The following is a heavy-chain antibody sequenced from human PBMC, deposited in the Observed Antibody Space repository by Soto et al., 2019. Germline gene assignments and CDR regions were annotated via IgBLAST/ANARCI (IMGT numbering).Heavy chain of an antibody. CDR2: IYPGDSDT. CDR1: GYSFTIYW. D-gene: IGHD2-15*01. J-gene: IGHJ3*02. V-gene: IGHV5-51*01. Sequence: GESLKISCNGSGYSFTIYWIGWVRQMPGKGLEWMGIIYPGDSDTRYSPSFQGQVTISADKSISTAYLQWSSLKASDTAMYYCARIGGCSGGSCYSDDAFDIWGQGTMVTVS. CDR3: ARIGGCSGGSCYSDDAFDI.